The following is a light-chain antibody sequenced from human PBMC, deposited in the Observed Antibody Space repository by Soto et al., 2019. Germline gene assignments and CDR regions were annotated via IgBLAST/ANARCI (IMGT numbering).Light chain of an antibody. CDR2: LNSDGSH. CDR3: QTWGTGHVV. CDR1: SGHSSYA. V-gene: IGLV4-69*01. J-gene: IGLJ2*01. Sequence: QSVLTQSPSASASLGASVKLTCTLSSGHSSYAIAWHQQQPEKGPRYLMKLNSDGSHSKGDGIPDRFSGSSSWAERYLTISSLQAEDEADYYCQTWGTGHVVFGGGTKLTVL.